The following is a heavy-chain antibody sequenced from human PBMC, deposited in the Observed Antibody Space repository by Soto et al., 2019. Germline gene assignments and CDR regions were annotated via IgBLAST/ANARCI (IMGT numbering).Heavy chain of an antibody. J-gene: IGHJ4*02. Sequence: PGGSLRLSCAASGFTFSSYSMNWVRQAPGKGLEWVSSISSSSSYIYYADSVKGRFTISRDNAKNSLYLQMNSLRAEDTAVYYCAREGGENPVFPDSFDYWGQGTLVTVSS. CDR2: ISSSSSYI. CDR3: AREGGENPVFPDSFDY. D-gene: IGHD2-21*01. V-gene: IGHV3-21*01. CDR1: GFTFSSYS.